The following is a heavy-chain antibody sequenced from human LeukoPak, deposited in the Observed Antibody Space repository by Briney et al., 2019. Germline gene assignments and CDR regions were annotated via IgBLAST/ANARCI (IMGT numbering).Heavy chain of an antibody. J-gene: IGHJ4*02. V-gene: IGHV3-21*04. CDR1: GFTFSSYS. CDR3: AKGGLGCSSTSCFDY. CDR2: ISSSSYI. Sequence: GGSLRLSCAASGFTFSSYSMNWVRQAPGKGLEWVSSISSSSYIYYADSVKGRFTISRDNAKNSLYLQMNSLRAEDTAVYYCAKGGLGCSSTSCFDYWGQGTLVTVSS. D-gene: IGHD2-2*01.